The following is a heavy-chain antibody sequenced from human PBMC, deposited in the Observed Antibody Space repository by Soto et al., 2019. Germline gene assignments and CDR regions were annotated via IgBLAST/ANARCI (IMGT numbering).Heavy chain of an antibody. V-gene: IGHV1-69*13. CDR1: GGTFSSYA. Sequence: GASVKVSCKASGGTFSSYAISWVRRAPGQGLEWMGGIIPIFGTANYAQKFQGRVTITADESTSTAYMELSSLRSEDTAVYYCARVLRDSSSWSPYYYGMDVWGQGTTVTVSS. CDR3: ARVLRDSSSWSPYYYGMDV. CDR2: IIPIFGTA. J-gene: IGHJ6*02. D-gene: IGHD6-13*01.